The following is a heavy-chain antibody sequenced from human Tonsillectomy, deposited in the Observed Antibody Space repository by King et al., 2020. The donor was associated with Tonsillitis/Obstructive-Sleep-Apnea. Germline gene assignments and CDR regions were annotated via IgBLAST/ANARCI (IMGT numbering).Heavy chain of an antibody. D-gene: IGHD4-17*01. Sequence: VQLVESGGGLVKPGGSLRLSCAASGFTFSSYSMNWVRQAQGKGLEWVSSISSSSSYIYYADSVKGRFTISRDNAKNSLYLQMNSLRAEDTAVYYCASTTVTKDFDYWGQGTLVTVSS. J-gene: IGHJ4*02. V-gene: IGHV3-21*01. CDR2: ISSSSSYI. CDR3: ASTTVTKDFDY. CDR1: GFTFSSYS.